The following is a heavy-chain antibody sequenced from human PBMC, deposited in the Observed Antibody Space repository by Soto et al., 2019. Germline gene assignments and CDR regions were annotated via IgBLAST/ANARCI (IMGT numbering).Heavy chain of an antibody. CDR3: ARGRSRYSDYALAY. Sequence: QVQLVESGGGVVQPGRSLRLSCIASGFIFNDYGMHWFRQAPGKGLEWVAGIWYDGRNQYYADSVKGRVTISRDNSRNTVSLEMTSLRVEDTAVYYCARGRSRYSDYALAYWGQGTPVTVSS. CDR2: IWYDGRNQ. J-gene: IGHJ4*02. D-gene: IGHD5-12*01. CDR1: GFIFNDYG. V-gene: IGHV3-33*01.